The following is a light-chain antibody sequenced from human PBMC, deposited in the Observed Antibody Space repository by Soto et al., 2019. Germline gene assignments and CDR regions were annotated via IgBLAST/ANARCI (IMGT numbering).Light chain of an antibody. CDR3: GTWDSSLSAYV. Sequence: QSVLTQPPSVSEAPGQNVTISCYGSSSNIGNNYVSWYQQLPGTAPKLLIYENNKRPSGIPDRFSGSKSGTSATLGITGLQTGDEADYYCGTWDSSLSAYVFGTGTKVTVL. V-gene: IGLV1-51*02. CDR2: ENN. J-gene: IGLJ1*01. CDR1: SSNIGNNY.